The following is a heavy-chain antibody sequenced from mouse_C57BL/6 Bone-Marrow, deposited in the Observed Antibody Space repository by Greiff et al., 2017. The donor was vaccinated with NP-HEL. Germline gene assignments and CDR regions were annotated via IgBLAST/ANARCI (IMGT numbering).Heavy chain of an antibody. J-gene: IGHJ1*03. CDR3: ARYHYYGIYLYWYFDV. V-gene: IGHV7-3*01. Sequence: EVKVEESGGGLVQPGGSLSLSCAASGFTFTDYYMSWVRQPPGKALEWLGFIRNKANGYTTEYSASVKGRFTISRDNSQSILYLQMNALRAEDSATYYCARYHYYGIYLYWYFDVWGTGTTVTVSS. CDR2: IRNKANGYTT. D-gene: IGHD2-1*01. CDR1: GFTFTDYY.